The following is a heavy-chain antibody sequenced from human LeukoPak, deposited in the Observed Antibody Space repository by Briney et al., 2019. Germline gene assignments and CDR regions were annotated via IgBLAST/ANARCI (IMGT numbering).Heavy chain of an antibody. CDR3: ARAVAGTLYYFDY. J-gene: IGHJ4*02. Sequence: ASVKVSCKASGYPFTGYYLHWVRQAPGQGLEWMGWINPNSGFTNYAQKFQGRVTMTRDTSISTAYKELSRLRSDDTAVYYCARAVAGTLYYFDYWGQGTLVTVSS. CDR2: INPNSGFT. D-gene: IGHD6-19*01. V-gene: IGHV1-2*02. CDR1: GYPFTGYY.